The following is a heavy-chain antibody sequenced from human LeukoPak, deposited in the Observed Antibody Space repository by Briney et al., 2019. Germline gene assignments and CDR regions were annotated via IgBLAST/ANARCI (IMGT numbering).Heavy chain of an antibody. V-gene: IGHV1-8*03. CDR1: GYTFTSYD. J-gene: IGHJ4*02. Sequence: GASVKVSCKASGYTFTSYDINWVRQATGQGLEWMGWMNPNSGNTGYAQKFQGRVTITRNTSISTAYMELSSLRSEDTAVYYCARDRRAMVRGVIDAGLLPDYWGQGTLVTVSS. D-gene: IGHD3-10*01. CDR2: MNPNSGNT. CDR3: ARDRRAMVRGVIDAGLLPDY.